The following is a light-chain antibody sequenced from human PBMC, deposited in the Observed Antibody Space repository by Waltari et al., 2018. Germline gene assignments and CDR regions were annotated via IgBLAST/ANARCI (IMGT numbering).Light chain of an antibody. Sequence: DIQMTQSPSSLSASVGDRVTITCQASQDISNYLNGYQQEPGQPPKVLFYWSSARESGVPDRFSGSGSGTDFTLTISSLQAEDVAIYYCQQYYGTPITFGQGTRLEI. CDR2: WSS. CDR1: QDISNY. V-gene: IGKV1-27*01. J-gene: IGKJ5*01. CDR3: QQYYGTPIT.